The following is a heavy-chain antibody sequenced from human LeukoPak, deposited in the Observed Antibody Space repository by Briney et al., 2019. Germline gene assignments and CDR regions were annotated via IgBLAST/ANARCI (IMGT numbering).Heavy chain of an antibody. Sequence: GGSLRLSCAASGFTFSSYSMNWVRQAPGKGLEWVSSISSSSSYIYYADSVKGRFTISRDNAKNPLYLQMNSLRAEDTAVYYCARGGTGYYYYYMDVWGKGTTVTVSS. CDR1: GFTFSSYS. CDR2: ISSSSSYI. D-gene: IGHD2-15*01. CDR3: ARGGTGYYYYYMDV. V-gene: IGHV3-21*01. J-gene: IGHJ6*03.